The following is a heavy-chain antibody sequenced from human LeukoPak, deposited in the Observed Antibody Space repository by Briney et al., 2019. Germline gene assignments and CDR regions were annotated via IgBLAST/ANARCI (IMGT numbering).Heavy chain of an antibody. D-gene: IGHD3-22*01. CDR3: ARDYYYDSSGYYYVDY. V-gene: IGHV3-30-3*01. Sequence: GGSLRLSCAASGFTFSNYAMHWVRQAPGKGLEWVALISYDGINKYYADSVKGRFTISRDNSKNTLYLQMNSLRAEDTAVYYCARDYYYDSSGYYYVDYWGQGTLVTVSS. J-gene: IGHJ4*02. CDR2: ISYDGINK. CDR1: GFTFSNYA.